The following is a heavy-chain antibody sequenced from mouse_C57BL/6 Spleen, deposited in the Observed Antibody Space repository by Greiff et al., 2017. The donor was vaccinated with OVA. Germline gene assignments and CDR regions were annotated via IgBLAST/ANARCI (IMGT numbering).Heavy chain of an antibody. D-gene: IGHD1-1*01. V-gene: IGHV1-18*01. J-gene: IGHJ4*01. CDR1: GYTFTDYY. Sequence: EVQLQQPGPELVKPGASVKISCKASGYTFTDYYMHWVKQSPGQSLEWIGDINPTNGGTIYNQKFKGKATLTVDKSSSTAYMELRSLTSEDTAVYYCAGSSSCITAVVENDLDYWGQGTTVTVSS. CDR3: AGSSSCITAVVENDLDY. CDR2: INPTNGGT.